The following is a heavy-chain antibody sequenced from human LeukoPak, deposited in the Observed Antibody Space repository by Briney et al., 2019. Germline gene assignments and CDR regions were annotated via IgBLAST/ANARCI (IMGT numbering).Heavy chain of an antibody. V-gene: IGHV1-2*02. CDR2: INPNSGDT. Sequence: ASVKVSCKTSGYTFTGYYLHWVRQAPGQGLEWMGWINPNSGDTHYAQNFQGRVTMTRDTSISTAYMELSRLRSDDTAVYYCVSGLSTSRYFDWSYFDYWGQGTLVTVSS. J-gene: IGHJ4*02. D-gene: IGHD3-9*01. CDR1: GYTFTGYY. CDR3: VSGLSTSRYFDWSYFDY.